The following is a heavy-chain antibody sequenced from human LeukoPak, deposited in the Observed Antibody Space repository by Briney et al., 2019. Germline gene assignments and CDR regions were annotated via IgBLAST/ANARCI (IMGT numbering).Heavy chain of an antibody. D-gene: IGHD3-22*01. J-gene: IGHJ1*01. CDR3: ASNRNYYDSSGSQEGCQH. CDR2: ISAYNGNT. V-gene: IGHV1-18*01. CDR1: GYTFTSYG. Sequence: ASVKVSCKASGYTFTSYGISWVRQAPGQGLEWMGWISAYNGNTNSAQKLQGRVTMTTDTSTSTAYMELRSLRSDDTAVYYCASNRNYYDSSGSQEGCQHWGQGTLVTVSS.